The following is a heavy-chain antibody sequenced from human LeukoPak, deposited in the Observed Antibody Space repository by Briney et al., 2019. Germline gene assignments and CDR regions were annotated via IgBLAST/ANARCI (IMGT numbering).Heavy chain of an antibody. CDR3: ARGLGYCSGGSCSAGPNFDY. CDR1: GGSISSGDYY. Sequence: SETLSLTCTVSGGSISSGDYYWSWIRQPPGKGLEWIGYIYCSGSTYYNPSLKSRVTISVDTSKNQFSLKLSSVTAADTAVYYCARGLGYCSGGSCSAGPNFDYWGQGTLVTVSS. V-gene: IGHV4-30-4*01. D-gene: IGHD2-15*01. CDR2: IYCSGST. J-gene: IGHJ4*02.